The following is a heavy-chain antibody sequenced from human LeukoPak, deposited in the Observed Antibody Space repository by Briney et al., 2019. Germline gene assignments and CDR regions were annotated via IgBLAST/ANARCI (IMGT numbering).Heavy chain of an antibody. D-gene: IGHD3-10*01. CDR2: IIPILGIA. J-gene: IGHJ5*02. V-gene: IGHV1-69*04. CDR1: GGTFSGYA. CDR3: ARGLNYYGSGSYYTKYNWFDP. Sequence: SVKVSCKASGGTFSGYAISWVRQAPGQGLEWMGRIIPILGIANYAQKFQGRVTITADKSTSTAYMELSSLRSEDTAVYYCARGLNYYGSGSYYTKYNWFDPWGQGTLVTVSS.